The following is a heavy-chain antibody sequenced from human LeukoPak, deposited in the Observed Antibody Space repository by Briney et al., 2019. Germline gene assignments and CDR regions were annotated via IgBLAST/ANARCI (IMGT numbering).Heavy chain of an antibody. CDR3: ARLATVTSDY. D-gene: IGHD4-17*01. V-gene: IGHV3-30-3*01. CDR1: GFTFSSYA. Sequence: GGSLRLSCAASGFTFSSYAMHWVRQAPGKGLEWVAVISYDGSNKYYVDSVKGRFTISRDNSKNTLYLQMNSLRAEDTAVYYCARLATVTSDYWGQGTLVTVSS. J-gene: IGHJ4*02. CDR2: ISYDGSNK.